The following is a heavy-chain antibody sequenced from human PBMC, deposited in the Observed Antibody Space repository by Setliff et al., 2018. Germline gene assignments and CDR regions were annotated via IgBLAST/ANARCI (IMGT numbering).Heavy chain of an antibody. CDR2: IYHSGST. J-gene: IGHJ4*02. V-gene: IGHV4-38-2*01. CDR1: GYSISSGYY. D-gene: IGHD1-26*01. CDR3: AGGALHRLDY. Sequence: SETLSLTCAVSGYSISSGYYWGWIRQPPGKGLEWIGSIYHSGSTYYNPSLKSRVTISVDTSKNQFSLKLSSVTAADTAVYYCAGGALHRLDYWGQGTLVTVSS.